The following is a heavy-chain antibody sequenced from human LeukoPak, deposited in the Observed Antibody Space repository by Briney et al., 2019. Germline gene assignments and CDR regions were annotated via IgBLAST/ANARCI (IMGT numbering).Heavy chain of an antibody. J-gene: IGHJ4*02. CDR2: IYPSDSQT. CDR3: ARRLRHYYDSSGYSTPYYFDY. V-gene: IGHV5-51*01. Sequence: GESLKIPCEGSGYSFANYWIGWVRQMPGKGLEWMGIIYPSDSQTRYSPSFQGQVTISVDKSISTAFLQWSSLQASDTAIYYCARRLRHYYDSSGYSTPYYFDYWGQGTLVTVSS. CDR1: GYSFANYW. D-gene: IGHD3-22*01.